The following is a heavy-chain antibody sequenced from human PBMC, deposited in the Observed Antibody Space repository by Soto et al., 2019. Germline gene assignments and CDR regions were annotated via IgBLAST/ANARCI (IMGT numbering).Heavy chain of an antibody. D-gene: IGHD2-21*01. J-gene: IGHJ3*01. CDR2: IWSDGNRK. CDR1: GFTLSDYG. Sequence: QVQLVESGGGAVQPGRSLRLSCAASGFTLSDYGMHWVRQAPDKGLEWVAVIWSDGNRKYYADSVKGRFTISRDNPDNTLFLEMNSLTADDTAVYYCVRGGKTAGGLDVWGQGTMVTVSS. CDR3: VRGGKTAGGLDV. V-gene: IGHV3-33*01.